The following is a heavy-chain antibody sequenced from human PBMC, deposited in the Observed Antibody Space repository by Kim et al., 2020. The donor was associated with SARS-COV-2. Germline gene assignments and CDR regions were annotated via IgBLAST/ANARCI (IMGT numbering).Heavy chain of an antibody. V-gene: IGHV1-46*01. J-gene: IGHJ6*02. Sequence: ASVKVSCKASGYTFTSYYMHWVRQAPGQGLEWMGIINPSGGSTSYAQKFQGRVTMTRDTSTSTVYMELSSLRSEDTAVYYCASILGGYYDSSGYVAPYYYYGMDVWGQGTTVTVSS. CDR2: INPSGGST. CDR1: GYTFTSYY. D-gene: IGHD3-22*01. CDR3: ASILGGYYDSSGYVAPYYYYGMDV.